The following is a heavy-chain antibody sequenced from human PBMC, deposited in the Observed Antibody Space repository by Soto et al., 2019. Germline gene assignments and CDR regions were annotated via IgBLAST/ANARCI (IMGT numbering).Heavy chain of an antibody. CDR1: GGTFSSYV. D-gene: IGHD1-1*01. V-gene: IGHV1-69*01. J-gene: IGHJ4*02. CDR3: ARGWNDFPH. CDR2: IIPSSGTA. Sequence: QVQLVQSGAEVKKPGSSVKVSCKASGGTFSSYVISWVRQAPGQGLECMGGIIPSSGTANYAPNIQGRVTMTADESTTTAYMELSSLRSEDMAVYYCARGWNDFPHWGQGTLVTVSS.